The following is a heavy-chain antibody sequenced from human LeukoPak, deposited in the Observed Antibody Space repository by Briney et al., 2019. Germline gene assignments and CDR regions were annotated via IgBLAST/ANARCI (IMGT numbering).Heavy chain of an antibody. CDR2: IKQDGSEI. Sequence: GGSLRLSCAASGFTFSSHWMSWVRQAPGKGLEWVANIKQDGSEIHYVDSVKGRLTISRDNAKNSLYPQMNSLRAEDTAVYYCARDHRGVFDYWGQGTLVTVSS. V-gene: IGHV3-7*05. CDR3: ARDHRGVFDY. J-gene: IGHJ4*02. CDR1: GFTFSSHW. D-gene: IGHD3-10*01.